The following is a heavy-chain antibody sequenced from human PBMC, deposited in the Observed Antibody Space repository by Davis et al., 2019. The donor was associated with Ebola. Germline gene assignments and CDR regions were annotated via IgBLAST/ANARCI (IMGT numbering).Heavy chain of an antibody. V-gene: IGHV1-18*01. CDR2: ISAYNGNT. CDR1: GYTFTIYG. CDR3: ARAPFGELLYYYGMDV. Sequence: ASVKVSCKASGYTFTIYGISWVRQAPGQGLEWMGWISAYNGNTNYAQKLQGRVTMTTDTSTSTAYMELRSLRSDDTAVYYCARAPFGELLYYYGMDVWGQGTTVTVSS. J-gene: IGHJ6*02. D-gene: IGHD3-10*01.